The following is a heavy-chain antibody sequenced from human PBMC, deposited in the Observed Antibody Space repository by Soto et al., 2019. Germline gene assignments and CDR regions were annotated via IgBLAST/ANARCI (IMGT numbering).Heavy chain of an antibody. CDR3: ARREDYFDSSGYTSDY. CDR1: GGTFSSYA. D-gene: IGHD3-22*01. V-gene: IGHV1-69*06. CDR2: IIPLFGNA. J-gene: IGHJ4*02. Sequence: SVKVSCKASGGTFSSYAISWVRQAPGQGLEWMGGIIPLFGNANYAQKLQGRVTITADKYTSTDYMEIISMRSEYTAVYYCARREDYFDSSGYTSDYWGQGSLVTVSS.